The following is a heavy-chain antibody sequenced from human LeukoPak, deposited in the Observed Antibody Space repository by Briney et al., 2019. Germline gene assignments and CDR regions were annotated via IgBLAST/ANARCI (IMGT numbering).Heavy chain of an antibody. CDR2: IYYSGST. D-gene: IGHD3-3*01. V-gene: IGHV4-39*07. CDR1: GGSISSSSYY. Sequence: SETLSLTCTVSGGSISSSSYYWGWIRQPPGKGLEWIGSIYYSGSTYYNPSLKSRVTISVDTSKNQFSPKLSSVTAADTAVYYCARINYDFWSGYPMGYMDVWGKGTTVTVSS. J-gene: IGHJ6*03. CDR3: ARINYDFWSGYPMGYMDV.